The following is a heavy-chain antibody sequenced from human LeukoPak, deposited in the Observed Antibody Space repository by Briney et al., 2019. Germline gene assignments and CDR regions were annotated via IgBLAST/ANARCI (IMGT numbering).Heavy chain of an antibody. Sequence: PGGSLRLSCAASGFICSDYYMTWIRQAPGKGLEWVSHISSSGSNIHHADSVKGRFTISRDNAKNSLYLQMNSLRAEDTAVYYCVREGYSTGQFDYWGQGTLVTVSS. CDR3: VREGYSTGQFDY. CDR1: GFICSDYY. CDR2: ISSSGSNI. D-gene: IGHD2-8*02. V-gene: IGHV3-11*04. J-gene: IGHJ4*02.